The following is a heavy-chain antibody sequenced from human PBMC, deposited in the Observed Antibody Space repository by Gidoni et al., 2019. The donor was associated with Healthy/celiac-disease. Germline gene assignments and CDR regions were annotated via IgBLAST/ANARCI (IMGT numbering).Heavy chain of an antibody. CDR3: HSYYGSGKAYGMDV. V-gene: IGHV4-34*01. CDR1: GGSFSGYY. D-gene: IGHD3-10*01. J-gene: IGHJ6*02. Sequence: QVQLQQWGAGLLKPSETLSLTCAVYGGSFSGYYWSWIRQPPGKGLEWIGEINHSGSTNYNPSLKSRVTISVDTSKNQFSLKLSSVTAADTAVYYCHSYYGSGKAYGMDVWGQGTTVTVSS. CDR2: INHSGST.